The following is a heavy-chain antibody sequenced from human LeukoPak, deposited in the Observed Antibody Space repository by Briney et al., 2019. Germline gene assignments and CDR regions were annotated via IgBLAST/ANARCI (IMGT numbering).Heavy chain of an antibody. V-gene: IGHV1-3*01. D-gene: IGHD2-2*01. J-gene: IGHJ4*02. CDR2: INAGNGNT. CDR3: ATTRTSRAQFDY. Sequence: ASVKVSCKASGYTFTSYAMHWVRQAPGQRLEWMGWINAGNGNTKYSQKFQGRVTITRDTSASTAYMELSSLRSEDTAVYYCATTRTSRAQFDYWGQGTLVTVSS. CDR1: GYTFTSYA.